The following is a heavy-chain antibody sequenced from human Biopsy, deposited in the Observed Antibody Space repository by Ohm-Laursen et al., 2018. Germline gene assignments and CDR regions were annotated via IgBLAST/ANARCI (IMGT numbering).Heavy chain of an antibody. CDR1: GFAFSYYG. V-gene: IGHV3-33*01. J-gene: IGHJ5*02. CDR2: MWSDGINK. CDR3: ARDDDTTGHYMILNH. D-gene: IGHD3-9*01. Sequence: SLRLSCAAFGFAFSYYGLHWVRQAPGKGLQWVAVMWSDGINKNYADSVKGRFAVSRDNSNNVLYLQMSSLRDEDSAVYYCARDDDTTGHYMILNHWGQGTLVTVSS.